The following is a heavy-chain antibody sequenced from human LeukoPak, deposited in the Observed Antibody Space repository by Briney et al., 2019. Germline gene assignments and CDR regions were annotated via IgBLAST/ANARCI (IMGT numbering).Heavy chain of an antibody. Sequence: ASVKVSCKASGYTLTGYYMHWVRQAPGQGLEWMGRINPNSGGTNYAQKFQGRVTMTRDTSTSTAYMELSRLRSDDTAVYYCARDTVTTNPSPSFDYWGQGTLVTVSS. J-gene: IGHJ4*02. D-gene: IGHD4-17*01. CDR3: ARDTVTTNPSPSFDY. V-gene: IGHV1-2*06. CDR2: INPNSGGT. CDR1: GYTLTGYY.